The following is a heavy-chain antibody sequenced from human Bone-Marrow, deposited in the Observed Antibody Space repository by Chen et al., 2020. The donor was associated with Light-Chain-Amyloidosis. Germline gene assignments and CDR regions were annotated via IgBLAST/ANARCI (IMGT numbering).Heavy chain of an antibody. CDR3: TTDARTSGVYVFGFDL. V-gene: IGHV1-24*01. Sequence: QVQLVQSGAEVKEPGAAVRVSCKVSGGTLNEFPIHWVRQAPGKGPEWMGGFDPEDGETIHTQRFQGRITLTDDTATETAYMELRSLTSEDTAVYYCTTDARTSGVYVFGFDLWGQGTMVTVSS. D-gene: IGHD2-2*01. CDR1: GGTLNEFP. CDR2: FDPEDGET. J-gene: IGHJ3*01.